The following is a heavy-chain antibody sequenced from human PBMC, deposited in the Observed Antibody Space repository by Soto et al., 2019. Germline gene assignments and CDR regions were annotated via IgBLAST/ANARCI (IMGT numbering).Heavy chain of an antibody. V-gene: IGHV4-34*01. CDR3: ARDKITGLFDY. CDR1: GGALSVYY. J-gene: IGHJ4*02. D-gene: IGHD2-8*02. CDR2: INHSGST. Sequence: SETLSLTCAVYGGALSVYYWTWIRQPPGTGLEWIGEINHSGSTNYNPSLKSRVTISVDTSKNQFSLKLTSVTAADTAVYYCARDKITGLFDYWGQG.